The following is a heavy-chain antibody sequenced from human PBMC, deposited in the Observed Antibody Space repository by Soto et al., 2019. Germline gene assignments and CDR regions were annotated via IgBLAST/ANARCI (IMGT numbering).Heavy chain of an antibody. CDR3: ERNTIPHPPY. CDR2: ISSSGGST. J-gene: IGHJ4*02. V-gene: IGHV3-23*01. D-gene: IGHD1-1*01. Sequence: GGSLRLSCAASGFTFSNYAMSWVRQAPGKGLEWVSAISSSGGSTYYADSVKGRFTISRDNSKNTLYLQMNSLRAEDTAVYYCERNTIPHPPYWGQGTLVTVSS. CDR1: GFTFSNYA.